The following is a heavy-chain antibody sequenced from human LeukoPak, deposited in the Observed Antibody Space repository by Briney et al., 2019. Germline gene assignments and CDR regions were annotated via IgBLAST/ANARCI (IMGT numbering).Heavy chain of an antibody. Sequence: PGRSLRLSCAASGFTFRNYGMHWVRQAPGKGLDWVAVIPYDGSNPYYADSVKGRLTISRDNSKNTLWLQMNSLRADDTAVYYCAKVKEMYSSGSYYFDYWGQGTLVTVSS. CDR1: GFTFRNYG. D-gene: IGHD6-19*01. CDR3: AKVKEMYSSGSYYFDY. J-gene: IGHJ4*02. V-gene: IGHV3-30*18. CDR2: IPYDGSNP.